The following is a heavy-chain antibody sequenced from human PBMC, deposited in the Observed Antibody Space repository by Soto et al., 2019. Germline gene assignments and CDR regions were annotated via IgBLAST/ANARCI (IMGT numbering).Heavy chain of an antibody. CDR3: ARATYYYGSGSTP. V-gene: IGHV4-34*01. Sequence: SEILSLTCAFYGGSFSVYYWGWIRQPPGKGLDLIGEINHSGSTNYNPSLKSRVTISVDTSKNQFSLKLSSVTAADTAVYYCARATYYYGSGSTPWGQGTMVTVSS. D-gene: IGHD3-10*01. CDR1: GGSFSVYY. J-gene: IGHJ4*02. CDR2: INHSGST.